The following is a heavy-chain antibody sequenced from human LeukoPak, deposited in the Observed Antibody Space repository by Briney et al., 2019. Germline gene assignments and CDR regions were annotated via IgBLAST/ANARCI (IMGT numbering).Heavy chain of an antibody. Sequence: GGSLRLSCAASGFTFSSYSMNWVRQAPGKGLGWVSSISSSSSYIYYADSVKGRFTISRDNAKNSLYLQMNSLRAEDTAVYYCARADAPDSPSYYYYMDVWGKGTTVTVSS. J-gene: IGHJ6*03. CDR1: GFTFSSYS. CDR3: ARADAPDSPSYYYYMDV. CDR2: ISSSSSYI. D-gene: IGHD3-22*01. V-gene: IGHV3-21*01.